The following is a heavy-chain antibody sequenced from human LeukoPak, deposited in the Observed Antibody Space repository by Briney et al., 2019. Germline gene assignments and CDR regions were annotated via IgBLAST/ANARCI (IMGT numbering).Heavy chain of an antibody. CDR2: IYPGDSDT. D-gene: IGHD2-2*01. Sequence: GESLKISCKGSGYSFTSYWIGWVRQMPGKGLEWMGIIYPGDSDTRYSPSFQGQVTISADKSISTAYLQWSSLKASDTAMYYCATIRGEVPASMPKESYYMDVWGTGTTVTVSS. CDR1: GYSFTSYW. CDR3: ATIRGEVPASMPKESYYMDV. J-gene: IGHJ6*03. V-gene: IGHV5-51*01.